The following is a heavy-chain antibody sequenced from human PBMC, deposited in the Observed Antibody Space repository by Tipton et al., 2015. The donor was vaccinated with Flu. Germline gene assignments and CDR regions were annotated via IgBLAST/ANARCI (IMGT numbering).Heavy chain of an antibody. Sequence: TLSLTCAVSDYSISSGYYWGWIRQPPGKGLEWTGCISHTGRPYYNPSLKSRVTISVDTAKNQFSQRLSSVTAADTAVYYCARSTYYYGSGSSDYWGQGTLVTVSS. J-gene: IGHJ4*02. V-gene: IGHV4-38-2*01. CDR2: ISHTGRP. D-gene: IGHD3-10*01. CDR3: ARSTYYYGSGSSDY. CDR1: DYSISSGYY.